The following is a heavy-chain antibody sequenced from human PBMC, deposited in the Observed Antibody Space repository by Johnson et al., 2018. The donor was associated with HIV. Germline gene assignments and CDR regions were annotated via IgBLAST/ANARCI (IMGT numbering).Heavy chain of an antibody. Sequence: QVQLVESGGGLVQPGGSLRLSCAASGFTFSSYGMHWVRQAPGKALEWVAFIRYDGSNKYYADSVKVRFPISSDNSKNTLYLQMNSLRAEDTAVYYCARDHRAYCGGDCYSDAFDIWGQGTMVTVSS. CDR3: ARDHRAYCGGDCYSDAFDI. V-gene: IGHV3-30*02. CDR2: IRYDGSNK. D-gene: IGHD2-21*02. CDR1: GFTFSSYG. J-gene: IGHJ3*02.